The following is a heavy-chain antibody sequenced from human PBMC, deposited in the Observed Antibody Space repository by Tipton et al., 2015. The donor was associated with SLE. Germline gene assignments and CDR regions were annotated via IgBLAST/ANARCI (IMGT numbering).Heavy chain of an antibody. CDR2: IYYSGST. J-gene: IGHJ6*03. CDR3: ARDNFWNRGYYFGGGEDYYYYYMDV. Sequence: TLSLTCIVSDDSVSSAYYWAWIRQPPGKGLEWIGYIYYSGSTNYNPSLKSRVTISVDTSKNQFSLKLSSVTAADTAVYYCARDNFWNRGYYFGGGEDYYYYYMDVWGKGTTVTVSS. D-gene: IGHD3-3*01. CDR1: DDSVSSAYY. V-gene: IGHV4-61*01.